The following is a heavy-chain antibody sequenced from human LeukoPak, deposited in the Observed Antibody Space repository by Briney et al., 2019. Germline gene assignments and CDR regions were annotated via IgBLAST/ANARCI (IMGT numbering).Heavy chain of an antibody. J-gene: IGHJ4*02. CDR2: IYPGDSDT. D-gene: IGHD2-2*02. V-gene: IGHV5-51*01. CDR3: ASARYCSSTSCYTGSLDY. CDR1: GYSFTSYW. Sequence: GESLKISCKGSGYSFTSYWIGWVRQMPGKGLEWMGIIYPGDSDTRYSPSFQGQVTISADKSISTAYLQWSSLKASDTAMYYCASARYCSSTSCYTGSLDYWGQGTLVTVSS.